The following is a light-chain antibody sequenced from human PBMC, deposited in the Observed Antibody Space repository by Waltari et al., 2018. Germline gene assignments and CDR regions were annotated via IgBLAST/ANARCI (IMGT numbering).Light chain of an antibody. J-gene: IGLJ2*01. CDR1: RSDVGNYKL. V-gene: IGLV2-23*02. CDR3: SSYAGSSKGV. Sequence: QSALTQPASVSGSPGQSIPISCTGTRSDVGNYKLVSWYQQHPGKAPKLMIYAVSKRPSGVSDRFSGSKSGDMASLTISGLQPEDEAEYFCSSYAGSSKGVFGGGTKVTVL. CDR2: AVS.